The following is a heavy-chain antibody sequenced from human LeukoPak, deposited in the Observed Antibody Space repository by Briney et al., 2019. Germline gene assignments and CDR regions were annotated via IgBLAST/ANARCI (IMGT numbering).Heavy chain of an antibody. CDR1: GYTFTSSD. V-gene: IGHV1-8*01. D-gene: IGHD2-2*02. J-gene: IGHJ4*02. Sequence: RASVKVSCKASGYTFTSSDINWVRQATGQGLEWMGWMNPNSSNTGYVQKFQGRVTMTRDTSISTAYMELSSLTSEDTAVYYCARGVTYCSSTSCYTLDYWGQGTLVTVSS. CDR2: MNPNSSNT. CDR3: ARGVTYCSSTSCYTLDY.